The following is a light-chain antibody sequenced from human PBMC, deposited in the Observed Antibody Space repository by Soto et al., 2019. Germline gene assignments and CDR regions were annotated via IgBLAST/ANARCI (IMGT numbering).Light chain of an antibody. CDR1: SSDVGGYNY. CDR2: DVS. J-gene: IGLJ1*01. Sequence: LTQPASVSGSPGQSITISCTGTSSDVGGYNYVSWYQQHPGKAPKLMIYDVSNRPSGVSNRFSGSRSGNTASLTISGLQAEDEADYYCSSYTSSSAYVFGTGTKVTVL. V-gene: IGLV2-14*01. CDR3: SSYTSSSAYV.